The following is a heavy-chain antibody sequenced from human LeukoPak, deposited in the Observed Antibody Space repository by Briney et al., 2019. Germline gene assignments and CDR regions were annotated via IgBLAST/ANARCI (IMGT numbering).Heavy chain of an antibody. CDR2: IYTSGST. CDR1: GGSISSGSYY. J-gene: IGHJ6*03. V-gene: IGHV4-61*02. D-gene: IGHD2-15*01. CDR3: ASGYCSGGSCYWGYYYYYYMDV. Sequence: SETLSLTCTVSGGSISSGSYYWSWIRQPAGKGLEWIGRIYTSGSTNYNPSLKSRVTISVDTSKNQFSLKLSSVIAADTAVYYCASGYCSGGSCYWGYYYYYYMDVWGKGTTVTVSS.